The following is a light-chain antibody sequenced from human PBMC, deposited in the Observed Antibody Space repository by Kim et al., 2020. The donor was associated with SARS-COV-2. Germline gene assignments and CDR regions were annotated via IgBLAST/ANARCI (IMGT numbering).Light chain of an antibody. CDR3: QQYNNWPPWT. CDR2: GAS. J-gene: IGKJ1*01. CDR1: QSVGSN. Sequence: WPGESATLSCRASQSVGSNLAWYQQKPGLAPRLLIYGASTRATGIPARFSGSGSGTDFTLTISSLQSEDFAVYYCQQYNNWPPWTFGQGTKVDIK. V-gene: IGKV3D-15*01.